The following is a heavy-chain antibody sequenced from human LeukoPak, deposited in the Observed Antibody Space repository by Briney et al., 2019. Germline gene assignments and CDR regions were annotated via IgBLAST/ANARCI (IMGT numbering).Heavy chain of an antibody. CDR3: ARGTYCSGGSCLVY. D-gene: IGHD2-15*01. V-gene: IGHV4-59*01. CDR2: IYYSGST. J-gene: IGHJ4*02. Sequence: GSLRLSCAASGFTFSSYGMHWIRQPPGKGLEWIGYIYYSGSTNYNPSLKSRVTISVDTSKNQFSLKLSSVTAADTAVYYCARGTYCSGGSCLVYWGQGTLVTVSS. CDR1: GFTFSSYG.